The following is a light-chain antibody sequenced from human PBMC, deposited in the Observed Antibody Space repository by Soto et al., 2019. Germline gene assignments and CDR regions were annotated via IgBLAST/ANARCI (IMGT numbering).Light chain of an antibody. CDR2: CAY. V-gene: IGKV3-20*01. J-gene: IGKJ1*01. CDR1: QSVSNNY. Sequence: EIVLTQSPGTLSLSPGERATLSCRASQSVSNNYLAWYQQRPGQAPRLLIYCAYNMATGIPDRFSGSGSGTDFTLTISSLEPENFAVYYCQQYGSSGTFGQGSKVDIK. CDR3: QQYGSSGT.